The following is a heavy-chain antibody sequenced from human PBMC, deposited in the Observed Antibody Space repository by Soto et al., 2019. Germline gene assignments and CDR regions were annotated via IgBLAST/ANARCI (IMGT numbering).Heavy chain of an antibody. D-gene: IGHD2-2*01. V-gene: IGHV4-30-4*01. CDR3: ATSNWFDP. CDR1: GGSISSGDYY. CDR2: IYYSGST. Sequence: SETLSLTCTVSGGSISSGDYYWSWIRQPPGKGLEWIGYIYYSGSTYYNPSLRSRVTISVDTSKNQFSLKLNSVTAADTAVYYCATSNWFDPWGQGTLVTVSS. J-gene: IGHJ5*02.